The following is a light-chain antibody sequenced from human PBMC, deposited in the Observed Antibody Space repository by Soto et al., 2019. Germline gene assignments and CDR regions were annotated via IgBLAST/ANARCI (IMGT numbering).Light chain of an antibody. CDR1: QNISNY. Sequence: IVLRQSPSTLSFSPGNRATLSCRASQNISNYLIWYQQKPGQAPRLLIYGASSRATGIPDRFSGSGSGTDFTLTISRLKPEDFAVYYCQQYGSSPWTFGQGTKVDIK. CDR3: QQYGSSPWT. V-gene: IGKV3-20*01. J-gene: IGKJ1*01. CDR2: GAS.